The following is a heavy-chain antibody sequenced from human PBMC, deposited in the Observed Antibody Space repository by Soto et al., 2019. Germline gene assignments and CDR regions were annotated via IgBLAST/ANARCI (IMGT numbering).Heavy chain of an antibody. CDR2: ISSTTNYI. V-gene: IGHV3-21*06. J-gene: IGHJ4*02. CDR3: ARESEDLTSNFDY. Sequence: XGSLILSCAASGFTFTRYSMNWVRQAPGKGLEWVSSISSTTNYIYYGDSMKGRFTISRDNAKNSLYLEMNSLRAEDTAVYYCARESEDLTSNFDYWGQGTLVTVSS. CDR1: GFTFTRYS.